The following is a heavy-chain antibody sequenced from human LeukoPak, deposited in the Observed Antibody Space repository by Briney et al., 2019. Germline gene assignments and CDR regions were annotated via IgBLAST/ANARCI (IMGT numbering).Heavy chain of an antibody. Sequence: PSETLSLTCAVYGGSFSGYYWSWLRQPPGKGLEWIGEINHSGSTNYNPSLKSRVTISVDASKNQFSLKLSSVTAADTAVYYCARSFSYSSSWPFGYWGQGTLVTVSS. CDR1: GGSFSGYY. V-gene: IGHV4-34*01. CDR3: ARSFSYSSSWPFGY. D-gene: IGHD6-13*01. CDR2: INHSGST. J-gene: IGHJ4*02.